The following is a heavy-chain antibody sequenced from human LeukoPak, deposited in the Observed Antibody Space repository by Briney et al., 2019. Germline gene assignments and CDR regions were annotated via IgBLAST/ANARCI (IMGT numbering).Heavy chain of an antibody. CDR1: GGSFSSYY. J-gene: IGHJ5*02. V-gene: IGHV4-34*01. Sequence: SETLSLTCAVYGGSFSSYYRSWIRQPPGKGLEWMGAINHSGSTNYNPTLKSRVTISVDTSKTQFSLKLSSVAVADTAVYYCARGLRFLEWLSTSYNWFDPWGQGTLVTVSS. CDR2: INHSGST. CDR3: ARGLRFLEWLSTSYNWFDP. D-gene: IGHD3-3*01.